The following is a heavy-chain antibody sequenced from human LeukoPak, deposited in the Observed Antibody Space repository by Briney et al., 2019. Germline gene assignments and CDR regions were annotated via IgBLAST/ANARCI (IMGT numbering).Heavy chain of an antibody. D-gene: IGHD5-12*01. Sequence: GGSLRLSCAASGFTFNAYTLTWVRQAPGKRPEWLAAVTGGHGVTYYADSVKGRFTISRDSSKNTLYLQMNSLRAEDMAVYYCAKGAYDYIEMGYFDYWGQGTLVTVSS. V-gene: IGHV3-23*01. CDR1: GFTFNAYT. CDR2: VTGGHGVT. CDR3: AKGAYDYIEMGYFDY. J-gene: IGHJ4*02.